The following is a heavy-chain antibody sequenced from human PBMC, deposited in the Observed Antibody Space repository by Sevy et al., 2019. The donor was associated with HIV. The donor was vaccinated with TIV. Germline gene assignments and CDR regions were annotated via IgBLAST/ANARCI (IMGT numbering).Heavy chain of an antibody. J-gene: IGHJ6*03. CDR1: GGSISSYS. D-gene: IGHD2-15*01. V-gene: IGHV4-4*07. CDR3: VRGAMDRIVVVVAIQYFYYMDV. CDR2: IYTSGST. Sequence: SETLSLTCTVSGGSISSYSWNWIRQPAGKGPEWIGRIYTSGSTDYNPSLKSRVTMSVDTSQRQFSLKLTSVTAADTAVYYCVRGAMDRIVVVVAIQYFYYMDVWGKGTTVIVSS.